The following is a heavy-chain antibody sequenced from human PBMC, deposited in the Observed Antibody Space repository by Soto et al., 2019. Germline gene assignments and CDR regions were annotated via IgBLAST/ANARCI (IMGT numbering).Heavy chain of an antibody. D-gene: IGHD3-3*01. J-gene: IGHJ4*02. CDR1: GFTFSSYS. CDR2: ISSSSSTI. Sequence: GGSLRLSCAASGFTFSSYSMNWVRQAPGKGLEWVSYISSSSSTIYYADSVKGRFTISRDNAKNSLYLQMNSLRDEDTAVYYCARDSGGSRTTIFQFDYWGQATLVTVSS. CDR3: ARDSGGSRTTIFQFDY. V-gene: IGHV3-48*02.